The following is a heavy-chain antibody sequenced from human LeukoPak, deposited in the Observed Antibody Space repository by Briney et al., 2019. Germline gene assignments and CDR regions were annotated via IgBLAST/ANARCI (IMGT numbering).Heavy chain of an antibody. D-gene: IGHD3-10*01. CDR1: GGSISSGAYS. Sequence: SETLSLTCAVSGGSISSGAYSWNWVRKPPGKGLEWIGYIFQSGSTYYNPSLKSRVTVSVDRSRNQFSLKLTSVTAADTAVYYCARERGGSGNYSYFDFWGQGTLATVSS. V-gene: IGHV4-30-2*01. CDR3: ARERGGSGNYSYFDF. J-gene: IGHJ4*02. CDR2: IFQSGST.